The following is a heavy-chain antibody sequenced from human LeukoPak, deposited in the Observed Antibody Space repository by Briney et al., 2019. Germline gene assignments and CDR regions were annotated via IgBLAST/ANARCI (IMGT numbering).Heavy chain of an antibody. V-gene: IGHV4-59*08. J-gene: IGHJ5*02. CDR1: GDSISSYY. Sequence: KSSETLSLTCTVSGDSISSYYWSWIRQPPGKGLEWIGYIYYSGSTNYNPSLKSRVTISVDTSKNQFSLKLSSVTAADTAVYYCASQQWLAPYNWFDPWGQGTLVTVSS. CDR2: IYYSGST. CDR3: ASQQWLAPYNWFDP. D-gene: IGHD6-19*01.